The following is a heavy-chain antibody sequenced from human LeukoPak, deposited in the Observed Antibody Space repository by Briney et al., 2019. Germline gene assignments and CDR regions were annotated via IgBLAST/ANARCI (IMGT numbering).Heavy chain of an antibody. V-gene: IGHV1-18*01. Sequence: ASVKVSCKASGYTFTSYGISWVRQAPGQGLEWMGWISAYNGNTNYAQKFQGRVTMTRDTSISTAYMELSRLRSDDTAVYYCAREAAAGTKWGQGTLVTVSS. D-gene: IGHD6-13*01. CDR1: GYTFTSYG. CDR2: ISAYNGNT. CDR3: AREAAAGTK. J-gene: IGHJ4*02.